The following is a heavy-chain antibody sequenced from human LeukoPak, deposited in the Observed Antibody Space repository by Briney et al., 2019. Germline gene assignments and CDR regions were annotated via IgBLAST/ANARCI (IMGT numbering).Heavy chain of an antibody. CDR1: GFTVSSRNY. Sequence: GSLRLSCEASGFTVSSRNYMSWIRQPPGKGLEWIGSIYYSGSTYYNPSLKSRVTISVDTSKNQFSLKLSSVTAADTAVYYCARTQWELLIYYFDYWGQGTLVTVSS. V-gene: IGHV4-38-2*01. CDR2: IYYSGST. D-gene: IGHD1-26*01. J-gene: IGHJ4*02. CDR3: ARTQWELLIYYFDY.